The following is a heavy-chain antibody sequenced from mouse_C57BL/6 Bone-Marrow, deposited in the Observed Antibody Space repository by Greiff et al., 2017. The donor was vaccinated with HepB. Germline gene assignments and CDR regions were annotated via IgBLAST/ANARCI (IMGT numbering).Heavy chain of an antibody. CDR2: IRSKSNNYAT. CDR1: GFSFNTYA. J-gene: IGHJ4*01. V-gene: IGHV10-1*01. Sequence: EVKLVESGGGLVQPKGSLKLSCAASGFSFNTYAMNWVRQAPGKGLEWVARIRSKSNNYATYYADSVKDRFTISRDDSESMLYLQMNNLKTEDTAMYYCVRHEGMGDYYAMDYWGQGTSVTVSS. CDR3: VRHEGMGDYYAMDY.